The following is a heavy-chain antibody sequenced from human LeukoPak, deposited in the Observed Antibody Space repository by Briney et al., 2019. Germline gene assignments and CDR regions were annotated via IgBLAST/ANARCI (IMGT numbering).Heavy chain of an antibody. J-gene: IGHJ6*02. CDR2: ISYDGSNK. D-gene: IGHD1-26*01. CDR1: GFTFSSYA. Sequence: GGSLRLSCAASGFTFSSYAMHWVRQAPGKGLEWVAVISYDGSNKYYADSVKGRFTISRDISKNTLYVQMNSLRAEDAAVYYCAKDKGWGYSSYDYYGMDVWGQGTTVTVSS. V-gene: IGHV3-30-3*01. CDR3: AKDKGWGYSSYDYYGMDV.